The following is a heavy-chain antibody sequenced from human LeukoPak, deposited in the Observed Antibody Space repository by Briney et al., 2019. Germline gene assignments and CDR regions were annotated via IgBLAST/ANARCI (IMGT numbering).Heavy chain of an antibody. Sequence: PSETLSLTCTVSGGSISSYYWSWIRQPPGKGLEWIGYIYYSGSTNYNPSPKSRVTISVDTSKNQFSLKLSSVTAADTAVYYCASGTMVRGVIMPFDYWGQGTLVTVSS. J-gene: IGHJ4*02. CDR3: ASGTMVRGVIMPFDY. CDR2: IYYSGST. V-gene: IGHV4-59*01. D-gene: IGHD3-10*01. CDR1: GGSISSYY.